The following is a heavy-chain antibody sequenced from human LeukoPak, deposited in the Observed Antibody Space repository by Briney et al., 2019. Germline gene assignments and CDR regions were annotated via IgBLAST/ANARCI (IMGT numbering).Heavy chain of an antibody. CDR3: ARSSGFIDY. V-gene: IGHV4-59*01. Sequence: SETLSLTCTVSGGSTSSYYWSWIRQPPGKGLEWIGYIYYSGSTNYNPSHKSRVTISVDTSKNQFSLKLSSVTAADTAVYYCARSSGFIDYWGQGTLVTVSS. CDR2: IYYSGST. J-gene: IGHJ4*02. CDR1: GGSTSSYY. D-gene: IGHD6-19*01.